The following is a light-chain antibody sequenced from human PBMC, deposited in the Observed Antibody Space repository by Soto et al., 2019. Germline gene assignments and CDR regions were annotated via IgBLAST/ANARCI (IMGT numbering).Light chain of an antibody. CDR1: SSDVGGYNY. V-gene: IGLV2-14*01. CDR2: EVS. Sequence: QSVLTQPASVSGSPGQSITISCTGTSSDVGGYNYVSWFQQHPGKGPKLKIYEVSNRPSGVSNRFSGSKSGNTASLTISELQAEDEADYYCTSFTTISTWVFGGGTKLTVL. CDR3: TSFTTISTWV. J-gene: IGLJ3*02.